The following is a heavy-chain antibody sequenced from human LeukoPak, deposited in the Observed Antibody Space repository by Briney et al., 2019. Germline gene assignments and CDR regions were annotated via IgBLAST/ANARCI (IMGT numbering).Heavy chain of an antibody. V-gene: IGHV1-2*02. CDR1: GYTFTGYY. CDR3: AREKIGTGTVLGKDYYYMDV. CDR2: INPNSGGT. Sequence: ASVKVSCKASGYTFTGYYMHWVRQAPGQGLEWMGWINPNSGGTNYAQKFQGRVTMTRDTSISTAYMELSRLRSDDTAVYYCAREKIGTGTVLGKDYYYMDVWGKGTTVTVSS. J-gene: IGHJ6*03. D-gene: IGHD3-16*01.